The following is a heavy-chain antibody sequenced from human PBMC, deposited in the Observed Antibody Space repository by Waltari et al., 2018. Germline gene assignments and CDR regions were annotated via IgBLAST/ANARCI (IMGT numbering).Heavy chain of an antibody. CDR1: GYTVNSYD. CDR2: MNPNSGNT. CDR3: ARKATVIRGVVDFDY. V-gene: IGHV1-8*01. Sequence: QVQLVQSGAEVKKPGASVKVSCKASGYTVNSYDINWVRQATGQGLEWMGWMNPNSGNTGYAQKFQGRVTMTRNTSISTAYMELSSLRSEDTAVYYCARKATVIRGVVDFDYWGQGTLVTVSS. D-gene: IGHD3-10*01. J-gene: IGHJ4*02.